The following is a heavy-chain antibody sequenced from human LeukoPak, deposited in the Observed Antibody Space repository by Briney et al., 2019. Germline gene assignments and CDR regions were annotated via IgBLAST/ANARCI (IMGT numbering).Heavy chain of an antibody. V-gene: IGHV3-48*02. J-gene: IGHJ4*02. CDR2: ISSSSSTI. CDR3: ARGAAATIDPFDY. D-gene: IGHD5-12*01. CDR1: GFTFSSYS. Sequence: GGSLRLSCAASGFTFSSYSMNWVRQAPGKGLEWVAYISSSSSTIYYADSVKGRFTISRDNAKNSLYLQMNSLRDEDTAVYYCARGAAATIDPFDYWGQGTLVTVSS.